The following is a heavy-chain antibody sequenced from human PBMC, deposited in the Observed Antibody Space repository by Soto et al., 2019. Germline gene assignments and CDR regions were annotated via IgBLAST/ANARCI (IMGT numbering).Heavy chain of an antibody. CDR3: ARVVAPAVNYYGMDV. D-gene: IGHD2-2*01. CDR2: INPNSGGT. V-gene: IGHV1-2*04. CDR1: GYTFTGYY. Sequence: ASVKVYCKASGYTFTGYYMHLVRRAPRQGLEWMGWINPNSGGTNYAQKFQGWVTMTRDTSISTAYMELSRLRSDDTAVYYCARVVAPAVNYYGMDVWGQGTTVTVSS. J-gene: IGHJ6*02.